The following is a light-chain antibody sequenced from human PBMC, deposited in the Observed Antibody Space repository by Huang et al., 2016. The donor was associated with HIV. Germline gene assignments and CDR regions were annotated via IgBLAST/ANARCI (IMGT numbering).Light chain of an antibody. CDR1: QSLLHSDGETY. CDR3: MQRTQRPLT. V-gene: IGKV2D-29*02. J-gene: IGKJ4*01. Sequence: DIVMNQTPLSLSVTPGQPASISCKSSQSLLHSDGETYLYWYLHKPGQSPQLLIYEASNRFSGVPDRFSGSGSGTDFTLRISRVEAEDVGVYYCMQRTQRPLTFGGGTKVEIK. CDR2: EAS.